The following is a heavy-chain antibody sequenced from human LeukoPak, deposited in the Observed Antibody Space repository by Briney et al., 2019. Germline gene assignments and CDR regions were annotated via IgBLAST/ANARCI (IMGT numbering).Heavy chain of an antibody. J-gene: IGHJ6*03. Sequence: SETLSLTCTVSGGSISSSSYYWGWIRQPPGKGLEWIGSIYYSGSTYYNPSLKSRFTISVDTSKNQFSLKLSSVTAADTAVYYCASELPEDTAMVPYYYYYYMDVWGKGTTVTVSS. CDR3: ASELPEDTAMVPYYYYYYMDV. V-gene: IGHV4-39*07. D-gene: IGHD5-18*01. CDR2: IYYSGST. CDR1: GGSISSSSYY.